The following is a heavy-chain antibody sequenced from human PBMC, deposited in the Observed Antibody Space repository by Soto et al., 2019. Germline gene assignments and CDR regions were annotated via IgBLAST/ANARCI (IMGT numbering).Heavy chain of an antibody. CDR2: ISGSGGIS. Sequence: GGSLRLSCAASGFTFSSYAMSWVRQAPGKRLEWVSAISGSGGISYYADSVKGRFTISRDNFKNTLYLQMNSLRAEDTAVYYCAKAPLVVVAATPFDYWGQGTLVTVSS. J-gene: IGHJ4*02. CDR3: AKAPLVVVAATPFDY. V-gene: IGHV3-23*01. CDR1: GFTFSSYA. D-gene: IGHD2-15*01.